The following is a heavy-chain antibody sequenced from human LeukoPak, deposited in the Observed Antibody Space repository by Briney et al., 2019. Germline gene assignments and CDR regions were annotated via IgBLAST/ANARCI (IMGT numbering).Heavy chain of an antibody. V-gene: IGHV3-64*01. Sequence: GGSLRLSCAASGFTFSNYAMHWVRQAPGKGLEYVSAISYNGGSTYYANSVKGRFTISRDNSKDTLYLQMGSLIAEDMAVYYCARRFAAQLAFVDVWGKGTTVTISS. CDR3: ARRFAAQLAFVDV. J-gene: IGHJ6*04. CDR1: GFTFSNYA. D-gene: IGHD3-3*02. CDR2: ISYNGGST.